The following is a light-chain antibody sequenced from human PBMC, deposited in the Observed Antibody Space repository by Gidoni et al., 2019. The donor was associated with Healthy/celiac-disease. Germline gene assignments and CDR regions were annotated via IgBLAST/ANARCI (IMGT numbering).Light chain of an antibody. CDR3: QQYNSYPWT. Sequence: DIQMTQSPSTRSASVGDRVTITCRASQSISSWLAWYQQKPGKAPKLLIYDASCFESGVPSRFSGSGSWTEFTLPISSLQPDDFATYYCQQYNSYPWTFGQXTKVEIK. V-gene: IGKV1-5*01. CDR1: QSISSW. J-gene: IGKJ1*01. CDR2: DAS.